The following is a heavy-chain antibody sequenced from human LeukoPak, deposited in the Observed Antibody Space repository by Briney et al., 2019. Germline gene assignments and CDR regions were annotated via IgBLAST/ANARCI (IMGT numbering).Heavy chain of an antibody. D-gene: IGHD3-22*01. CDR1: GYTFTGYY. V-gene: IGHV1-2*02. CDR3: ARRDSSGYYWSY. Sequence: ASVKVSCKGSGYTFTGYYMYWVRQAPGQGLEWGGWINPNSGGTNYAQKFQGRVTMTRDTSISTAYMELSSLRSDETAVYYCARRDSSGYYWSYWGQGTLVTVSS. J-gene: IGHJ4*02. CDR2: INPNSGGT.